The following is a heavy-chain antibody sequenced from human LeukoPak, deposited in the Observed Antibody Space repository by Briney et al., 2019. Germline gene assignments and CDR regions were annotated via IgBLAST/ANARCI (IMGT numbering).Heavy chain of an antibody. CDR2: IRYDGSNK. D-gene: IGHD6-13*01. Sequence: GGSLRLSCEASGFGFSGYGMHWVRQAPGKGLEWVAFIRYDGSNKYYVDSVTGRFTISRDNFKNTLYLQMNSLRAEDTAVYYCEGVAEAAIYWGQGTLVTVSS. CDR3: EGVAEAAIY. V-gene: IGHV3-30*02. CDR1: GFGFSGYG. J-gene: IGHJ4*02.